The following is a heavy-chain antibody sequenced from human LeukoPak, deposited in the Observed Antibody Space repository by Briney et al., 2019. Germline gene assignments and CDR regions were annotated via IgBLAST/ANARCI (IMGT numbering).Heavy chain of an antibody. CDR1: GGTFSSYA. CDR2: IIPIFGTA. Sequence: SVKVSCKASGGTFSSYAISWVRQAPGQGLEWMGGIIPIFGTANYAQKFQGRVTITTDESTSTAYMELSSLRSEDTAVYYCARGPYYYGSGSYTYMDVWGKGTTVTVSS. V-gene: IGHV1-69*05. CDR3: ARGPYYYGSGSYTYMDV. D-gene: IGHD3-10*01. J-gene: IGHJ6*03.